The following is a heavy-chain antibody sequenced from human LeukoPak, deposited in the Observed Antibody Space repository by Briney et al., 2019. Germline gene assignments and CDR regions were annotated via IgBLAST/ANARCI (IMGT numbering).Heavy chain of an antibody. V-gene: IGHV3-74*01. CDR3: ARPYGDYYFDY. J-gene: IGHJ4*02. CDR2: ISGDGRNI. Sequence: PGGSLRLSCMASGFTFSSYWMHWVRQDPRKGLVWVSRISGDGRNINYADSVRGRFTISRDNAKNTLYLQMNTLRVEDTAVYYCARPYGDYYFDYWGQGTLVTVSS. D-gene: IGHD4-17*01. CDR1: GFTFSSYW.